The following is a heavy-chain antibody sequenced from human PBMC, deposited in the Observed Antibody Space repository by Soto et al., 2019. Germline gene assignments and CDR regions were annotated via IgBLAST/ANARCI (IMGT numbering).Heavy chain of an antibody. CDR2: TYYRSKWYN. D-gene: IGHD5-12*01. Sequence: SQTLSLTCAISGDSVSSNSAAWNWIRQSPSRGLEWLGRTYYRSKWYNDYAVSVKSRITINPDTSKNQFSLQLNSVTPENAAVYYWARDRRYSGYDDAFDIWGQGTMVTVSS. V-gene: IGHV6-1*01. CDR3: ARDRRYSGYDDAFDI. J-gene: IGHJ3*02. CDR1: GDSVSSNSAA.